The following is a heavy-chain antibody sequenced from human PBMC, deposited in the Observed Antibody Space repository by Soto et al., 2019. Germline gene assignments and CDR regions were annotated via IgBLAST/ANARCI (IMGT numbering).Heavy chain of an antibody. Sequence: QLQLHESGPGLVKPSETLSLTCSVSNGSITTYYWGWIRQPPGKGLEWIGTIFYSGTTYYNPSLESRLTMSVDTSENQISLKLRSVTAADTAVYYCARHGHIPALPFFYDGMDVWGQGTTVTVSS. CDR2: IFYSGTT. CDR3: ARHGHIPALPFFYDGMDV. V-gene: IGHV4-39*01. CDR1: NGSITTYY. J-gene: IGHJ6*02. D-gene: IGHD6-6*01.